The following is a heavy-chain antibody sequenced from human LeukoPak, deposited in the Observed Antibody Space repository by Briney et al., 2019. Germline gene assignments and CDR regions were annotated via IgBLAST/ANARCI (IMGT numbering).Heavy chain of an antibody. Sequence: KASETLSLTCTVSGGSISSYYWSWIRQPPGKGLEWIGYTYYSGSTNYNPSLKSRVTISVDTSKNQFSLKLSSVTAADTAVYYCARVHSGWSVFDYWGQGTLVTVSS. D-gene: IGHD6-19*01. V-gene: IGHV4-59*08. CDR1: GGSISSYY. CDR3: ARVHSGWSVFDY. CDR2: TYYSGST. J-gene: IGHJ4*02.